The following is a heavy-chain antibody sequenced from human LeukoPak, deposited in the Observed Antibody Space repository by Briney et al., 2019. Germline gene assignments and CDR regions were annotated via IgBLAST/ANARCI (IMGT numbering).Heavy chain of an antibody. V-gene: IGHV3-30*04. CDR2: ISYDGSNK. Sequence: SGGSLRLSCAASGFTFSTYTMHWVRQAPGKGLEGVAVISYDGSNKYYADSVKGRFTISRDNSKSTLYLQMNSLRTEDTAVYYCACYDILTGYSNFDYWGQGTLVTVSS. CDR3: ACYDILTGYSNFDY. J-gene: IGHJ4*02. D-gene: IGHD3-9*01. CDR1: GFTFSTYT.